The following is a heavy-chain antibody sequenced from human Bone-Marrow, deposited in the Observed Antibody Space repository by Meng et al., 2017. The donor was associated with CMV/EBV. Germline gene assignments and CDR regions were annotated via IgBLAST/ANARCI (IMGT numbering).Heavy chain of an antibody. V-gene: IGHV1-2*02. D-gene: IGHD6-13*01. J-gene: IGHJ5*02. CDR1: GPTFTGYY. CDR2: VSPSTGAT. Sequence: ASVKVSCKASGPTFTGYYLHWVRQAPGQGLQWLGWVSPSTGATQYAENFQGRVTFSRDTSTTTAYMELTSLTSDDTAVYYCARSTWYDYFDPWGQGTLVTVSS. CDR3: ARSTWYDYFDP.